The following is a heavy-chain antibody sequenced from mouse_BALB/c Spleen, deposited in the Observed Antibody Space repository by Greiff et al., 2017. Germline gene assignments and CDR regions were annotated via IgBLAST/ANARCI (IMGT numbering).Heavy chain of an antibody. J-gene: IGHJ4*01. Sequence: VQLQQSGAELAKPGASVKMSCKASGYTFTSYWMHWVNQRPGQGLEWIGYINPSTGYTEYNQKFKDKATLTADKSSSTAYMQLSSLTSEDSAVYYCARRYGNYVDYYAMDYWGQGTSVTVSS. V-gene: IGHV1-7*01. D-gene: IGHD2-10*02. CDR1: GYTFTSYW. CDR3: ARRYGNYVDYYAMDY. CDR2: INPSTGYT.